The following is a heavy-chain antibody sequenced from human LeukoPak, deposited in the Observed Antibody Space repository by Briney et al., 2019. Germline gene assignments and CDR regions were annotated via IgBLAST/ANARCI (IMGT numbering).Heavy chain of an antibody. CDR2: ISSSSSYI. J-gene: IGHJ5*02. CDR3: ARGSACSTASLAT. D-gene: IGHD3-10*01. CDR1: GFTFSSNS. V-gene: IGHV3-21*01. Sequence: GGSLRLSCAASGFTFSSNSMNWVRQAPGKGLEWVSFISSSSSYIHYANSVKGRFTISRDNAKNSLYLQMNSLRVEDTAVYYCARGSACSTASLATWGQGTLVTVSS.